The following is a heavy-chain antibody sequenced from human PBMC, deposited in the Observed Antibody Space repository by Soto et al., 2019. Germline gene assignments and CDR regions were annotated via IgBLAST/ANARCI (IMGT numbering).Heavy chain of an antibody. J-gene: IGHJ6*02. V-gene: IGHV4-59*01. CDR1: GGSISSYY. Sequence: SETLSLTCTVSGGSISSYYWSWIRQPPGKGLEWIGYIYYSGSTNYNPSLKSRVTISVDTSKNQFSLKLSSVTAADTAVYYCARVRGSGSYYNRLASYGMDVWGQGTTVTVSS. CDR2: IYYSGST. CDR3: ARVRGSGSYYNRLASYGMDV. D-gene: IGHD3-10*01.